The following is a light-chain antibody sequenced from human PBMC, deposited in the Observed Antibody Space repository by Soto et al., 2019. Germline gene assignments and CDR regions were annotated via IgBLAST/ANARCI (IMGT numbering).Light chain of an antibody. J-gene: IGKJ3*01. CDR1: QSVSSSY. CDR2: GAS. Sequence: EIVLTQSPGTLSLSPGERAARYCRASQSVSSSYLAWYQQKPGQAPRRLIYGASSRATGITDRFSGSGSGTDFTLTICTLEAEAVAVDYCEHDYSSRVFNFSPATKVVSK. CDR3: EHDYSSRVFN. V-gene: IGKV3-20*01.